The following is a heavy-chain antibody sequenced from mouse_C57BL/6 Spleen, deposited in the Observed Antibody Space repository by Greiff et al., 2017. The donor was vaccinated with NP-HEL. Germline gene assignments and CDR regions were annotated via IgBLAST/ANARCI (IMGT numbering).Heavy chain of an antibody. CDR2: ISDGGSYT. J-gene: IGHJ3*01. Sequence: EVQLVESGGGLVKPGGSLKLSCAASGFTFSSYAMSWVRQTPEKRLEWVATISDGGSYTYYPDNVKGRFTISRDNAKNNLYLQMSHLKSEDTAMYYCARDGYDESFAYWGQGTLVTVSA. D-gene: IGHD2-2*01. CDR3: ARDGYDESFAY. V-gene: IGHV5-4*01. CDR1: GFTFSSYA.